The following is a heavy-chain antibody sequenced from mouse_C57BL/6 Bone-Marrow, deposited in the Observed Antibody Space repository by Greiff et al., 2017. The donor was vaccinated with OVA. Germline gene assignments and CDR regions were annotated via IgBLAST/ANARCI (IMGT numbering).Heavy chain of an antibody. CDR2: IDPETGGT. CDR3: ASLYYYGSPFDY. J-gene: IGHJ2*01. D-gene: IGHD1-1*01. CDR1: GYTFTDYE. V-gene: IGHV1-15*01. Sequence: QVQLKESGAELVRPGASVTLSCKASGYTFTDYEMHWVKQTPVHGLEWIGAIDPETGGTAYNQKFKGKAILTVDKSSSTAYMQLSSLTSEDSAVYYCASLYYYGSPFDYWGQGTTLTVSS.